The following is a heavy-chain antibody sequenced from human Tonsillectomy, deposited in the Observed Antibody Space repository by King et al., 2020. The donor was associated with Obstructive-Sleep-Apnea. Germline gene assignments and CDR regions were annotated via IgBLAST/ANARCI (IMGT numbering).Heavy chain of an antibody. CDR1: GFTFSSYG. Sequence: QLVQSGGGVVQPGGSLRLYCAASGFTFSSYGIHWVRQAPGKGLEWVAFIRYDGSNKYYADSVKGRFTIARENSKNTLYLQMNSLRAEDTAVYYCAKEWTIPQYYYYYYGMDVWGQGTTVTVSS. V-gene: IGHV3-30*02. D-gene: IGHD2-2*02. CDR3: AKEWTIPQYYYYYYGMDV. CDR2: IRYDGSNK. J-gene: IGHJ6*02.